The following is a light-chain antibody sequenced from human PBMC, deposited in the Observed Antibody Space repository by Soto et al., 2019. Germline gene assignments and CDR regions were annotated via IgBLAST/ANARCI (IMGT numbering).Light chain of an antibody. CDR1: SSDVGGYNY. CDR3: TSYTSGSTNWV. Sequence: HSVLTQPASVSGSPGQSITISCTGTSSDVGGYNYVSWYQQHPGKAPKLMIYEVSNRPSGVSNRFSGSKSGNTASLTISGLQAEDEADYYCTSYTSGSTNWVFGGGTKLTVL. CDR2: EVS. V-gene: IGLV2-14*01. J-gene: IGLJ3*02.